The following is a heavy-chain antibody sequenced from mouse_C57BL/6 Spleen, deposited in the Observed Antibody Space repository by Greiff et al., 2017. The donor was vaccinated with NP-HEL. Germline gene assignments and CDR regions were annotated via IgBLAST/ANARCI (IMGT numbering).Heavy chain of an antibody. Sequence: QVQLQQPGAELVKPGASVKLSCKASGYTFTSYWMHWVKQRPGRGLEGIGRIDPNSGGTKHNEKFKSKATLTVDKHSSTAYMQLSSLTSEDSAVYYCARPREGYYFDYWGQGTTLTVSS. V-gene: IGHV1-72*01. CDR1: GYTFTSYW. CDR2: IDPNSGGT. J-gene: IGHJ2*01. CDR3: ARPREGYYFDY.